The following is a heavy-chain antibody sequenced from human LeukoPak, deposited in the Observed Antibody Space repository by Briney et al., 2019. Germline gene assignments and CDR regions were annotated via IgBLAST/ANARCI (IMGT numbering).Heavy chain of an antibody. V-gene: IGHV4-59*01. CDR1: GGSISSYY. CDR2: IYYSGST. CDR3: ARGDGDYHYYYGMDV. D-gene: IGHD4-17*01. J-gene: IGHJ6*02. Sequence: SETLSLTCTVSGGSISSYYWSWIRQPPGKGLEWIGYIYYSGSTNYNPSPKSRVTISVDTSKNQFSLKLSSVTAADTAVYYCARGDGDYHYYYGMDVWGQGTTVTVSS.